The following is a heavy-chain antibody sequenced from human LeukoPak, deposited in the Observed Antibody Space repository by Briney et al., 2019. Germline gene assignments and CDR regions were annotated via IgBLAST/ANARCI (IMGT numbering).Heavy chain of an antibody. CDR1: GFTFSSYD. J-gene: IGHJ4*02. D-gene: IGHD3-22*01. CDR2: IRYDGSNK. V-gene: IGHV3-30*02. Sequence: GWSLRLSCAASGFTFSSYDMHWVRQAPGKGLEWVAFIRYDGSNKYYADSVKGRFTISRDNSKNTLYLQMNSLRAEDTAVYYCAKDQGLFYYDSSGYYPFDYWGQGTLVTVSS. CDR3: AKDQGLFYYDSSGYYPFDY.